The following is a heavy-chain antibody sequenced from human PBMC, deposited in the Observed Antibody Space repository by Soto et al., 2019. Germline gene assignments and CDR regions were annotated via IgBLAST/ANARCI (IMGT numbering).Heavy chain of an antibody. V-gene: IGHV1-2*04. CDR3: ARAHCSSTSCCVISWFDP. J-gene: IGHJ5*02. Sequence: ASVKVSCKASGYTFTGYYMHWVRQAPGQGLEWMGWINPNSGGTNYAQKFQGWVTMTRDTSISTAYMELSRLRSDDTAVYYCARAHCSSTSCCVISWFDPWGQGTLVTVSS. D-gene: IGHD2-2*01. CDR2: INPNSGGT. CDR1: GYTFTGYY.